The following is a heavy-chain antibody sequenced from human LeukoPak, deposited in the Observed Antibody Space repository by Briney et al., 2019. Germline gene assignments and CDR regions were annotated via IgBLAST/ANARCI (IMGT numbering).Heavy chain of an antibody. CDR1: GXTFSTYG. Sequence: GGSLRLSCAATGXTFSTYGMTWVRQAPGKGLEWVSGIGGSGDSTYYADSVKGRFTISRDNSKNTLYLQMNSLRAEDTAVYYCAKDRQQLANLDYWGQGTLVTVSS. V-gene: IGHV3-23*01. J-gene: IGHJ4*02. CDR2: IGGSGDST. CDR3: AKDRQQLANLDY. D-gene: IGHD6-13*01.